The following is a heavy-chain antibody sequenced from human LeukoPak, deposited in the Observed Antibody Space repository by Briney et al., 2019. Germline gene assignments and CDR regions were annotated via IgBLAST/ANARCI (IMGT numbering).Heavy chain of an antibody. J-gene: IGHJ4*02. CDR2: IYNSGSA. CDR3: ARDKQHSYGRYFDH. CDR1: GGSVNSFY. D-gene: IGHD3-16*01. Sequence: SETLSLTCNVSGGSVNSFYWSWIRQPPGKGLEWIGYIYNSGSAKSNPSLKSRVNIFVDTSKNQAALILSSVTAADTAVYYCARDKQHSYGRYFDHWGQGALVTVSS. V-gene: IGHV4-59*02.